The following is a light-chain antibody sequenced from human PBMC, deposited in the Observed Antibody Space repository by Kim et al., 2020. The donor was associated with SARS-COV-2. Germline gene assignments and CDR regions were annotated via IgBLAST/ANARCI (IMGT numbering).Light chain of an antibody. CDR3: SSYTSSSTYV. V-gene: IGLV2-18*02. CDR1: SGDVGSYNR. J-gene: IGLJ1*01. Sequence: GRSVTISCTGTSGDVGSYNRVSWYQQPPGTAPNLMIYEVSNRPSGVPDRFSGSKSGNTASLTISGLQAEDEADYYCSSYTSSSTYVFGTGTKVTVL. CDR2: EVS.